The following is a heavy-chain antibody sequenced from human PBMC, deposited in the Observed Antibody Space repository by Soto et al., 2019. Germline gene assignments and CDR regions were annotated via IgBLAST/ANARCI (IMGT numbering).Heavy chain of an antibody. D-gene: IGHD2-21*02. Sequence: QVQLVESGGGVVQPGRSLRLSCAASGFTFSSYGMHWVRQAPGKGLEWVAVIWYDGSNKYYADSVKGRFTISRDNSKNPLYLQMNSLRAEDTAVYYCARERHLAEVTAILDYWGQGTLVTVSS. V-gene: IGHV3-33*01. CDR2: IWYDGSNK. CDR1: GFTFSSYG. J-gene: IGHJ4*02. CDR3: ARERHLAEVTAILDY.